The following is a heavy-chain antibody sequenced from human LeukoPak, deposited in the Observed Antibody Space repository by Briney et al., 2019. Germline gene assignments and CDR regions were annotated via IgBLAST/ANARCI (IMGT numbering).Heavy chain of an antibody. CDR1: GGSFSVYY. D-gene: IGHD5-18*01. V-gene: IGHV4-34*01. CDR3: ARGRRGYSYGYERGGIPGKRYLDY. J-gene: IGHJ4*02. CDR2: INYCGSN. Sequence: SSETLSLTCALYGGSFSVYYWSWIRHPPGKGLEWIGEINYCGSNNYHPSLKSRVTISLDTSKNQISLRLSSVPAADPAVYYCARGRRGYSYGYERGGIPGKRYLDYWGPGTLVTVSS.